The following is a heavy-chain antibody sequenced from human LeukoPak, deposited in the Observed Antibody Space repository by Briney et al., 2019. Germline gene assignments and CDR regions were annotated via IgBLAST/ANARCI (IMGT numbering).Heavy chain of an antibody. J-gene: IGHJ4*02. Sequence: AASVKVSCKASGYTFTGHYMHWVRQAPGQGLEWMGRINPNSGGTNYAQKFQGRVTMTRDTSISTAYMELSRLRSEDTAVYYCATEGYSSGWYRYWGQGTLVTVSS. D-gene: IGHD6-19*01. CDR2: INPNSGGT. CDR3: ATEGYSSGWYRY. V-gene: IGHV1-2*06. CDR1: GYTFTGHY.